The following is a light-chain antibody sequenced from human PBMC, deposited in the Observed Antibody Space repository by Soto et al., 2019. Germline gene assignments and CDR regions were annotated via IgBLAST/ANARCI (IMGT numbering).Light chain of an antibody. J-gene: IGKJ5*01. CDR3: QQYYSYPSIT. CDR1: QSVTSN. V-gene: IGKV3-15*01. CDR2: GAS. Sequence: EIVMTQSPATLSVSPGERATLSCRASQSVTSNLAWYQQKPGRAPRLLIYGASTRATGIPARFSGSGSGTEFTLTISNLQSEDFATYYCQQYYSYPSITFGQGTRLEIK.